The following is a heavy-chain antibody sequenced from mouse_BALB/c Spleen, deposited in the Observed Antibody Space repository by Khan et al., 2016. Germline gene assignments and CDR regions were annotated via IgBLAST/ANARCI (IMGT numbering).Heavy chain of an antibody. CDR1: GYTFTTFY. Sequence: QVQLKQSGPELVKPGASVRISCKASGYTFTTFYIHWLKQRPGQGLEWIGWIYPGNINTKYNENFKDKATLTADKSASTAYMQLSSLTSDDSAVXFCARGYYEWYFDVWGAGTTVTVSS. J-gene: IGHJ1*01. V-gene: IGHV1S56*01. CDR2: IYPGNINT. CDR3: ARGYYEWYFDV. D-gene: IGHD2-4*01.